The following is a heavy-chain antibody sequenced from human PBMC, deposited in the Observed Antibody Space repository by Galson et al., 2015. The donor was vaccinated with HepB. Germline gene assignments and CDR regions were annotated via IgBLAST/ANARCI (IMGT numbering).Heavy chain of an antibody. CDR2: ISSSSSYT. D-gene: IGHD5-18*01. CDR3: ARDLEVVDTAMGTYFGY. J-gene: IGHJ4*02. CDR1: GFTFSDYY. Sequence: SLRLSCAASGFTFSDYYMSWIRQAPGKGLEWVSYISSSSSYTNYADSVKGRFTISRDNAKNSLYLQMNSLRAEDTAVYYCARDLEVVDTAMGTYFGYWGQGTLVTVSS. V-gene: IGHV3-11*06.